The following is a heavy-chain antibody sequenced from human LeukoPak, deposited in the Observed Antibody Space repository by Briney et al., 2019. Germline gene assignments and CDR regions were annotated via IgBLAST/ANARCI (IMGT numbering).Heavy chain of an antibody. J-gene: IGHJ3*02. V-gene: IGHV4-59*13. CDR2: THYSGTS. CDR3: AKWEESENAFDI. CDR1: GNSINNYY. D-gene: IGHD1-26*01. Sequence: SGTLSLTCTVSGNSINNYYWNWIRQPPGKALEWIGYTHYSGTSYYNPSLKSRVTMSVDTSKNQFSLKLNSVTAADTAVYFCAKWEESENAFDIWGQGTMVSVSS.